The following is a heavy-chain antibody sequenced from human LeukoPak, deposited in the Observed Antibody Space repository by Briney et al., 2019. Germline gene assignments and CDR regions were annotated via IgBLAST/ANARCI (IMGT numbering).Heavy chain of an antibody. D-gene: IGHD6-19*01. CDR2: INPSGGIT. J-gene: IGHJ4*02. V-gene: IGHV1-46*01. Sequence: ASVKVSCKXSGYTFTSYYMHWVRQAPGQGLERMGVINPSGGITSYPQKFQGRVTMTRDTSTSTVYMELSGLRSEDTAMYYCARDRAVAGFRFDYWGRGTLVTVSS. CDR3: ARDRAVAGFRFDY. CDR1: GYTFTSYY.